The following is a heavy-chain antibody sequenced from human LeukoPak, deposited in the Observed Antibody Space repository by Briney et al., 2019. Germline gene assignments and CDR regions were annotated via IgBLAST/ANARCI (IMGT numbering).Heavy chain of an antibody. CDR2: IYYSGST. J-gene: IGHJ4*02. CDR1: GGSISSGGYY. V-gene: IGHV4-31*03. D-gene: IGHD3-10*01. Sequence: SETLSLTCPVSGGSISSGGYYWSWIRQHPGKGLEWIGYIYYSGSTYYNPSLKSRVTISVDTSKNQFSLKLSSVTAADTAVYYCARAYTYYYGSGIDYWGQGTLVTVSS. CDR3: ARAYTYYYGSGIDY.